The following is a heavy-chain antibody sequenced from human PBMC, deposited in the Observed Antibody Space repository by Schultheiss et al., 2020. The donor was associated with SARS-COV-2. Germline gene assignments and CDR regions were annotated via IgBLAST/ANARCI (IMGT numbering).Heavy chain of an antibody. V-gene: IGHV1-69*13. CDR2: IIPIFGTA. J-gene: IGHJ2*01. CDR1: GGTFSSYA. D-gene: IGHD3-3*01. Sequence: SVKVSCKASGGTFSSYAISWVRQAPGQGLEWMGGIIPIFGTANYAQKFQGRVTITADESTSTAYMELSSLRSDDTAVYYCARDRYDFWSGYVSYWYFDLWGRGTLVTVAS. CDR3: ARDRYDFWSGYVSYWYFDL.